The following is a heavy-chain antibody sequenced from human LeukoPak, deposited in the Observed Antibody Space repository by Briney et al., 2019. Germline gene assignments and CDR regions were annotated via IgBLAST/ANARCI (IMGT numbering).Heavy chain of an antibody. CDR3: AREAYCSGGSCEGGYFDY. Sequence: ASVKVSCKASGYTFTGYYMHWVRQAPGQGLEWMGWINPNSGGTNYAQKFQGRVTMTRDTSISTAYMELSRLRSDDTAVYYCAREAYCSGGSCEGGYFDYWGQGTLVTVSS. D-gene: IGHD2-15*01. CDR1: GYTFTGYY. CDR2: INPNSGGT. J-gene: IGHJ4*02. V-gene: IGHV1-2*02.